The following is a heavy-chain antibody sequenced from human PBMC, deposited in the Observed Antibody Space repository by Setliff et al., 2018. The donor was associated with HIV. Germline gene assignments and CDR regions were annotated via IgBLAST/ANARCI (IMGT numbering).Heavy chain of an antibody. D-gene: IGHD5-12*01. CDR3: ARAEMATIVAFDI. CDR1: GDSVSGYY. CDR2: VHNSAGS. J-gene: IGHJ3*02. Sequence: KPSETLSLTCAVSGDSVSGYYWSWIRQPAGRGLEWIGRVHNSAGSNYNPSLKSRVTMSVDTAKNQLSLRLTAVSAADTAVYYCARAEMATIVAFDIWGQGTMVTVSS. V-gene: IGHV4-59*10.